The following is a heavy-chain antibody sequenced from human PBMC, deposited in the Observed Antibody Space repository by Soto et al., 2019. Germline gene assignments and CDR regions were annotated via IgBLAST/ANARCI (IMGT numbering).Heavy chain of an antibody. CDR2: ISSSGNTI. D-gene: IGHD1-26*01. CDR1: GFTFSSYE. Sequence: EVQLVESGGGLVQPGGSLRPSCAASGFTFSSYEMNWVRQAPGKGLEWVSYISSSGNTIYYADSVKGRFTISRDNAKNSLYLQMNSLRAEDTAVYYCARDGIHSGEFDPWGQGTLVTVSS. CDR3: ARDGIHSGEFDP. V-gene: IGHV3-48*03. J-gene: IGHJ5*02.